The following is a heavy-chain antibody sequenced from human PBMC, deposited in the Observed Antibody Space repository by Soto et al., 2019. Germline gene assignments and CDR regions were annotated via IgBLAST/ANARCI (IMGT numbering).Heavy chain of an antibody. V-gene: IGHV3-23*01. CDR2: ISGSGGST. CDR1: GFTFSSYA. J-gene: IGHJ6*02. D-gene: IGHD1-26*01. Sequence: GGSLRLSCAASGFTFSSYAMSWVRQAPGKGLEWVSAISGSGGSTYYADSVKGRFTISRDNSKNTLYLQMNSLRAEDTAVYYCAKDRDVGARGSDGMDVWGQGTTVTVSS. CDR3: AKDRDVGARGSDGMDV.